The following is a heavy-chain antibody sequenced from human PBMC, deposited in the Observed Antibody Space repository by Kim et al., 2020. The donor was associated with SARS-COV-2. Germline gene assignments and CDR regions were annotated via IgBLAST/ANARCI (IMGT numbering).Heavy chain of an antibody. J-gene: IGHJ4*02. CDR2: INAGKGDT. CDR1: GYTFTSYT. Sequence: ASVKVSCKASGYTFTSYTIHWVRQAPGQRLEWMGLINAGKGDTHYSQNFQGRVTITRDTSATTSYMELSSLISEDTAVYYCARRISDASGSFSLHYWGQG. V-gene: IGHV1-3*01. D-gene: IGHD3-10*01. CDR3: ARRISDASGSFSLHY.